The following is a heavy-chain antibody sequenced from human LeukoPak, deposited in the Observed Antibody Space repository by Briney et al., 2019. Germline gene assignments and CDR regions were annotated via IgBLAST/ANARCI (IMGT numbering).Heavy chain of an antibody. CDR3: AKDRYYYGSGSYLGFDP. CDR1: GFTFSSYG. J-gene: IGHJ5*02. CDR2: IWYDGSNK. D-gene: IGHD3-10*01. V-gene: IGHV3-33*06. Sequence: GGSLRLSCAASGFTFSSYGMHWVRQAPGKGLEWVAVIWYDGSNKYYADSVKGRFTISRDNSTNTLYLQMNSLRAEDTAVYYCAKDRYYYGSGSYLGFDPWGQGTLVTVSS.